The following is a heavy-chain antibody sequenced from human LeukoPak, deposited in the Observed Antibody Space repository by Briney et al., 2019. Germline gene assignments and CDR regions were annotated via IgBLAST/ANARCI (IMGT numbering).Heavy chain of an antibody. J-gene: IGHJ4*02. V-gene: IGHV4-59*01. D-gene: IGHD1-26*01. Sequence: SETLSLTCTVSGGSISSYYWSWIRQSPGKGLGWIGYIYYSGSTNYNPSLKSRVTISVDTSKNQFSLKLSSVTAADTAVYYCARVGHDSGTYLYYFDYWGQGTLVTVSS. CDR2: IYYSGST. CDR1: GGSISSYY. CDR3: ARVGHDSGTYLYYFDY.